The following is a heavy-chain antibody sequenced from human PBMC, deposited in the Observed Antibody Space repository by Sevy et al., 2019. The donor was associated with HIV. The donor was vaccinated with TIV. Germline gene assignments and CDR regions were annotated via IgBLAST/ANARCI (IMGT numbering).Heavy chain of an antibody. J-gene: IGHJ6*02. D-gene: IGHD2-2*01. CDR3: ANSRGRYEGSSWLYYYYIMDV. V-gene: IGHV3-30*18. CDR2: ISNDGSDK. CDR1: GFSFSRHG. Sequence: GGSLRLSCVAAGFSFSRHGMHWARQAPGKGLEWVAVISNDGSDKEYAESVKGRVTVSRDNSKDTVYLQMNSLRLDDTAVYYCANSRGRYEGSSWLYYYYIMDVWGQGTTVTVSS.